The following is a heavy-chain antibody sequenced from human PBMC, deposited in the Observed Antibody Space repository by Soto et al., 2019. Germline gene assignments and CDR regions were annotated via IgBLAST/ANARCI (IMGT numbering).Heavy chain of an antibody. CDR3: ATGVFTIFGEVETNGLDY. Sequence: ASVKVSCKASGCTFSSYAISWVRQAPGQGLEWIGGIIPIFGTANVAQKFQGRVTITADKSTSTAYMELSSLRSEDTAVYYCATGVFTIFGEVETNGLDYWGQGTMVTVSS. D-gene: IGHD3-3*01. CDR1: GCTFSSYA. J-gene: IGHJ4*01. V-gene: IGHV1-69*06. CDR2: IIPIFGTA.